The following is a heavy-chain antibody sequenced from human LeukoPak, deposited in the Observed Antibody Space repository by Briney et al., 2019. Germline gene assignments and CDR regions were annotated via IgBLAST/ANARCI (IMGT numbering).Heavy chain of an antibody. D-gene: IGHD4-17*01. Sequence: PGGSLRLSCAASGFTFSSYAMSWVRQAPGKGLEWVSAISGSGGSTYYADSVKGRFTISRDNSKSTLYLQMNSLRAEDTAVYYCAKDLTTVTYYYYYGMDVWGQGTTVTVSS. CDR1: GFTFSSYA. CDR3: AKDLTTVTYYYYYGMDV. V-gene: IGHV3-23*01. J-gene: IGHJ6*02. CDR2: ISGSGGST.